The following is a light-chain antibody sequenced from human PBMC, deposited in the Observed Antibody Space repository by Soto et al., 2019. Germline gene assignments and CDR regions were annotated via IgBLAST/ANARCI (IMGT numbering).Light chain of an antibody. J-gene: IGKJ5*01. CDR1: QSVRDNY. V-gene: IGKV3D-20*02. CDR3: QQRNSWPPTFT. CDR2: DAS. Sequence: EIVLTQSPGTLSLSPGERATLSCRASQSVRDNYLAWYQQKLGQAPRVLIYDASSRATGIPARFSGSGSGTDFTLTISSLEPEDFAVYYCQQRNSWPPTFTFGQGTRL.